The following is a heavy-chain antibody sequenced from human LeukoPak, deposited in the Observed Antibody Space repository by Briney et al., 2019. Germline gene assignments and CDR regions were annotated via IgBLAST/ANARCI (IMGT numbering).Heavy chain of an antibody. D-gene: IGHD3-9*01. J-gene: IGHJ4*02. CDR1: GFTFSTYT. Sequence: PGGSLRLSCAASGFTFSTYTINWVRQAPGKGLEWVSSISSSSSYIYYADSVKGRFTISRDNAKNSLYLQMNSLRAEDTAVYYCARLVEYYDILTEPDYWGQGTLVTVSS. CDR2: ISSSSSYI. CDR3: ARLVEYYDILTEPDY. V-gene: IGHV3-21*01.